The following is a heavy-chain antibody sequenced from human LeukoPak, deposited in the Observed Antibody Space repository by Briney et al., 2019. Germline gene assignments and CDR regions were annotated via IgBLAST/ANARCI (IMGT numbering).Heavy chain of an antibody. CDR1: GYTFTSYF. CDR3: ARATLSGSYPLEL. V-gene: IGHV1-18*01. CDR2: ISAYNTNT. J-gene: IGHJ4*02. D-gene: IGHD1-26*01. Sequence: ASVKVSCKASGYTFTSYFISWVRQAPGQGLEWMGWISAYNTNTNYAQKLQGRVTMTTDTSTTTAYMELRSLRSDDTAVYYCARATLSGSYPLELWGQGTLVTVSS.